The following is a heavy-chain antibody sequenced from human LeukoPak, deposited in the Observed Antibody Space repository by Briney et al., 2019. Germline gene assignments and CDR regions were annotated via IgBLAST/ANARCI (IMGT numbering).Heavy chain of an antibody. D-gene: IGHD6-13*01. J-gene: IGHJ6*02. V-gene: IGHV6-1*01. CDR1: GDSVSSNSAA. Sequence: SQTPSLTCAISGDSVSSNSAAWNWIRQSPSRGLEWLGRTYYRSKWYNDYAVSVKSRITINPDTSKNQFSLQLNSVTPEDTAVYYCARAYSSSWYASDYYGMDVWGQGTTVTVSS. CDR3: ARAYSSSWYASDYYGMDV. CDR2: TYYRSKWYN.